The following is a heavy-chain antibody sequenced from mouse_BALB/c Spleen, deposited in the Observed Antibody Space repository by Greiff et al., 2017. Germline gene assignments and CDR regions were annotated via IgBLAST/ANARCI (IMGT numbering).Heavy chain of an antibody. V-gene: IGHV5-17*02. J-gene: IGHJ4*01. CDR3: ARFGNYVGYYAMDY. CDR2: ISSGSSTI. D-gene: IGHD2-1*01. CDR1: GFTFSSFG. Sequence: EVHLVESGGGLVQPGGSRKLSCAASGFTFSSFGMHWVRQAPEKGLEWVAYISSGSSTIYYADTVKGRFTISRDNPKNTLFLQMTSLRSEDTAMYYCARFGNYVGYYAMDYWGQGTSVTVSS.